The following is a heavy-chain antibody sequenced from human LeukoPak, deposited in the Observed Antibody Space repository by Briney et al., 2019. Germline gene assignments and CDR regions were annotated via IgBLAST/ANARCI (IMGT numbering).Heavy chain of an antibody. V-gene: IGHV4-34*01. Sequence: PSETLSLTCAVYGGSFSGYYWSWIRQPPGKGLEWIGEINHSGSTNYNPSLKSRVTISVDTSKNQFSLKPSSVTAADTAVYYCARGPYCSGGSCSVAFDYWGQEPWSPSPQ. CDR3: ARGPYCSGGSCSVAFDY. J-gene: IGHJ4*01. CDR2: INHSGST. D-gene: IGHD2-15*01. CDR1: GGSFSGYY.